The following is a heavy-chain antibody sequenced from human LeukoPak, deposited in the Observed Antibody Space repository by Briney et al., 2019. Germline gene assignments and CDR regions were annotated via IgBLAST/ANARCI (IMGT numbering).Heavy chain of an antibody. D-gene: IGHD6-13*01. J-gene: IGHJ6*03. CDR2: INPSGGST. Sequence: ASVKVSCKASGYTFTSYYMHWVRQAPGQGLEWMGIINPSGGSTSYAQTFQGRVTMTRDMSTSTVYVELSSLRSEDTAVYYCARNAVRDSSSWDVLSLYYYYMDVWGKGTTVTVSS. V-gene: IGHV1-46*01. CDR1: GYTFTSYY. CDR3: ARNAVRDSSSWDVLSLYYYYMDV.